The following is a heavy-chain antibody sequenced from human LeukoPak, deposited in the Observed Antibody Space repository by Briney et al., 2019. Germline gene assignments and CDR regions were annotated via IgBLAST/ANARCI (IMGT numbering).Heavy chain of an antibody. D-gene: IGHD3-10*01. J-gene: IGHJ4*02. Sequence: GGSLRLSCAASGFTFSSYGMHWVRQAPGKGLEWVAVTWYDGSNKYYADSVKGRFTISRDNSKNTLYLQMNSLRAEDTAVYYCARDITHLSYYGSGSYFSSLDYWGQGTLATVSS. CDR3: ARDITHLSYYGSGSYFSSLDY. V-gene: IGHV3-33*01. CDR1: GFTFSSYG. CDR2: TWYDGSNK.